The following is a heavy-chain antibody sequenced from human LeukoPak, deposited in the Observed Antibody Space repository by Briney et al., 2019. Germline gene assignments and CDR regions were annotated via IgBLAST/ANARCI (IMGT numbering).Heavy chain of an antibody. D-gene: IGHD6-25*01. CDR2: INPSGGST. J-gene: IGHJ4*02. Sequence: ASVKVSCKASGYTFTSYYMHWVRQAPGQGLEWMGIINPSGGSTSYAQKFQGRVTMTRDTSTSTVYMELSSLRSEDTAVYYCARRAGVRYSSGFYFDYWGQGTLVTVSS. CDR1: GYTFTSYY. CDR3: ARRAGVRYSSGFYFDY. V-gene: IGHV1-46*01.